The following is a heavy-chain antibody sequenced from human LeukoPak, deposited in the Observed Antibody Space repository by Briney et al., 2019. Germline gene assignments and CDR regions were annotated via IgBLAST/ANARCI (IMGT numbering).Heavy chain of an antibody. CDR1: GVSFSGYY. V-gene: IGHV4-34*01. J-gene: IGHJ3*02. CDR2: INHSGST. Sequence: KPSGTLSLTCAVYGVSFSGYYWSWIRQPPGKGLDWIGEINHSGSTNYNPSLKSRVTISVDTSKNQFSLKLSSVTAADTAVYYCARDGVGSGHAFDIWGQGTMVTVSS. D-gene: IGHD6-19*01. CDR3: ARDGVGSGHAFDI.